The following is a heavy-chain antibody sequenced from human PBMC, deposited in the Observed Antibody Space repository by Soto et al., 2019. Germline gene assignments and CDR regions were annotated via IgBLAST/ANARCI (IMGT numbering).Heavy chain of an antibody. CDR3: ARDPSSYSNYGGET. V-gene: IGHV3-21*01. CDR1: GFTFSSYS. Sequence: EVQLVESGGGLVKPGGSLRLSCAASGFTFSSYSMNWVRQAPGQGLEWVSSISSSSSYIYYADSGKGRFTISRDNAKNSQYLQMNSLRAEDTAVYYFARDPSSYSNYGGETWGQGTLVTVSS. J-gene: IGHJ4*02. D-gene: IGHD4-4*01. CDR2: ISSSSSYI.